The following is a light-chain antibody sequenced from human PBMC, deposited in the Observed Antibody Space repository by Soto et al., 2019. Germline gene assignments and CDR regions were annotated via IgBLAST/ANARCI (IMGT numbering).Light chain of an antibody. J-gene: IGLJ1*01. CDR1: SSNIGSNT. V-gene: IGLV1-44*01. Sequence: QSVLTQPPSASGTPGQRVTISCSGSSSNIGSNTVNWDQQLPGTAPKLLIYSNNQRPSGVPDRFSGSKSGPSASLAISGLQSEDEADYYCAAWDDSLNGTYVFGTGTKLTVL. CDR2: SNN. CDR3: AAWDDSLNGTYV.